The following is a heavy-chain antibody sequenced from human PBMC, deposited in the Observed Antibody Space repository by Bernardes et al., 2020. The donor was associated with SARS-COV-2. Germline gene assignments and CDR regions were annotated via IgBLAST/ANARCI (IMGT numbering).Heavy chain of an antibody. CDR2: FYGGGTT. D-gene: IGHD2-21*02. V-gene: IGHV4-39*01. J-gene: IGHJ6*02. CDR1: GGSISRSSYY. CDR3: VGSSCGIDCYIGGLRSWDYGMDV. Sequence: ATLSLTCTVSGGSISRSSYYWGWLRQPPGKGLEWIGSFYGGGTTYYNPSLQSRVTKSVDTSKNQFSLRLSSVTAADTAVYYCVGSSCGIDCYIGGLRSWDYGMDVWGQGTTVTVSS.